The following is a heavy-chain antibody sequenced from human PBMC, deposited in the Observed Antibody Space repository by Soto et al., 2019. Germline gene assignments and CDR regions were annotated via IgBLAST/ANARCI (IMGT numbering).Heavy chain of an antibody. CDR1: GYTFTGYY. CDR3: ARSASQTGESLFASDY. CDR2: INPNSGGT. V-gene: IGHV1-2*04. J-gene: IGHJ4*02. Sequence: ASVKVSCKASGYTFTGYYMHWVRQAPGQGLEWMGWINPNSGGTNYAQKFQGWVTMTRDTSISTAYMELSRLRSDATAVYYCARSASQTGESLFASDYWGQGTLVTVSS. D-gene: IGHD7-27*01.